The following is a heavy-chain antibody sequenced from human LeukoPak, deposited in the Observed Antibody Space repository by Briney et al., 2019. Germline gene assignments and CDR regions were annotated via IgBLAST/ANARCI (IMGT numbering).Heavy chain of an antibody. Sequence: KPGGSLRLSCAASGFTFNVYNMNWVRQAPGKGLEWVSSISSSSIYIYYADSVKGRFTISRDNANNSLYLEMTSLRAEDTAVYYCASGSPAGDYWGQGTLVTVSS. CDR3: ASGSPAGDY. D-gene: IGHD1-26*01. V-gene: IGHV3-21*01. CDR1: GFTFNVYN. J-gene: IGHJ4*02. CDR2: ISSSSIYI.